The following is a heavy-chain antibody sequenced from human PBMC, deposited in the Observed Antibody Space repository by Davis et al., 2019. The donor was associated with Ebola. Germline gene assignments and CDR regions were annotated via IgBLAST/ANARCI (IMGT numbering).Heavy chain of an antibody. D-gene: IGHD2-15*01. Sequence: ASVKVSCKASGYTFTSYGISWVRQAPGQGLEWMGWISAYNGNTNYAQKLQGRVTMTTDTSTSTAYMELRSLRSDDTAVYYCARMAVYYCSGGSCYSPDYWGQGTLVAVSS. J-gene: IGHJ4*02. CDR1: GYTFTSYG. V-gene: IGHV1-18*01. CDR3: ARMAVYYCSGGSCYSPDY. CDR2: ISAYNGNT.